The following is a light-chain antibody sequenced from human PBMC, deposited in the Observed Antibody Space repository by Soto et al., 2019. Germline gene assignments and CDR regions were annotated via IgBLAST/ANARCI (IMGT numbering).Light chain of an antibody. Sequence: SALTHPAAGSASPRRSITFSCTGPSSDIGAYHYVFWYQQHPGKATKRMIYEVSNRPSGVSNSFSASRSGNTASLTIYGLKAADEADSVCSTCTRRTMVAVGGGSEVTVL. CDR3: STCTRRTMVA. V-gene: IGLV2-14*01. CDR2: EVS. CDR1: SSDIGAYHY. J-gene: IGLJ2*01.